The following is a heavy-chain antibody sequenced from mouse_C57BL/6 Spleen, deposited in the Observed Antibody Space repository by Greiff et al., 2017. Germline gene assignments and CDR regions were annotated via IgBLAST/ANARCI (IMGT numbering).Heavy chain of an antibody. Sequence: EVMLVESGGGLVKPGGSLKLSCAASGFTFSSYTMSWVRQTPEKRLEWVATISGGGGNTYYPDSVKGRFTISRDNAKNTLYLQMSSLRSEDTALYDCARPYYDGSYFDYWGQGTTLTVSS. CDR3: ARPYYDGSYFDY. V-gene: IGHV5-9*01. CDR1: GFTFSSYT. J-gene: IGHJ2*01. D-gene: IGHD1-1*01. CDR2: ISGGGGNT.